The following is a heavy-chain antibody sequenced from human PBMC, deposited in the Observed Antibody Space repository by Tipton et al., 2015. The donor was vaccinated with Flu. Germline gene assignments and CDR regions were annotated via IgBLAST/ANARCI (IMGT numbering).Heavy chain of an antibody. CDR3: ARVTYYYDSSGYYYGMDV. V-gene: IGHV3-53*01. CDR2: IYSGGST. D-gene: IGHD3-22*01. J-gene: IGHJ6*02. CDR1: GFTVSSNY. Sequence: QLVQSGGGLIQPGGSLRLSCAASGFTVSSNYMSWVRQAPGKGLEWVSVIYSGGSTYYADSVKGRFTFSRDNSKNTLYLQINSLRAEDTAVYYCARVTYYYDSSGYYYGMDVWGQGTTVTVSS.